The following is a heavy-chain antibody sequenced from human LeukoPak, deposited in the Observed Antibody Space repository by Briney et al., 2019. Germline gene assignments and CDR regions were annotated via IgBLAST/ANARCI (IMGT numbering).Heavy chain of an antibody. CDR1: GFTFSSYS. CDR2: ISSSGSSI. J-gene: IGHJ4*02. D-gene: IGHD5-12*01. Sequence: GGSLRLSCAASGFTFSSYSMNWVRQAPGKGLEWVSSISSSGSSIYYADSVKGRFTISRDNAKDSLYLQMNSLRAEDTAVYYCARDPGSGYEEHFDYWGQGTLVTVSS. V-gene: IGHV3-21*04. CDR3: ARDPGSGYEEHFDY.